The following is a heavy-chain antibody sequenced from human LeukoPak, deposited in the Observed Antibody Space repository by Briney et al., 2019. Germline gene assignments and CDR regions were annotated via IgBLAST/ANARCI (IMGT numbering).Heavy chain of an antibody. Sequence: SETLSLTCAVYGGSFSGYYWSWIRQPPGKGLEWIGYIYYSGSTNYNPSLKSRVTISVDTSKNQFSLKLSSVTAADTAMYYCARQWGDGYNYERYFDHWGQGTLVTVSS. CDR2: IYYSGST. J-gene: IGHJ4*02. CDR1: GGSFSGYY. D-gene: IGHD5-24*01. CDR3: ARQWGDGYNYERYFDH. V-gene: IGHV4-59*08.